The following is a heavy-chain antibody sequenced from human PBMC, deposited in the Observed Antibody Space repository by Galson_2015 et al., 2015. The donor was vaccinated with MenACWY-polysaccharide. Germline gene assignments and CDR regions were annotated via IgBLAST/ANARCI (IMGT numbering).Heavy chain of an antibody. J-gene: IGHJ1*01. V-gene: IGHV3-30*01. Sequence: SLRLSCAASGFIFSSYYIHWLRQAPGKGLEWVAVISYSGSNKYYADSVKGRFTISRDTSKTTVYLQMNRLRADDTAIYYCARGEGRYSCCYADVWGQGTLVTVSS. CDR2: ISYSGSNK. D-gene: IGHD2-15*01. CDR3: ARGEGRYSCCYADV. CDR1: GFIFSSYY.